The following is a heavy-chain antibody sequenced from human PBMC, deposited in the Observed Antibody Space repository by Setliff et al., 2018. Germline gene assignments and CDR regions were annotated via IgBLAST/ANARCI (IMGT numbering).Heavy chain of an antibody. Sequence: SETLSLTCAVYGGSFSGYYWSWIRQSPGKGLAWIGEINHSGSTNYNPSLKSRVTISVDTSNNQFSLKLSSVTAADTAVYYCARYRPSGSSRLNYCDLWGRGTRVTVSS. J-gene: IGHJ2*01. CDR3: ARYRPSGSSRLNYCDL. V-gene: IGHV4-34*01. CDR2: INHSGST. CDR1: GGSFSGYY. D-gene: IGHD3-22*01.